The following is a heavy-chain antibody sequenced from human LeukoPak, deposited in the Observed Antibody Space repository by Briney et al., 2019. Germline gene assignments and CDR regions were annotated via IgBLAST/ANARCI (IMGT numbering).Heavy chain of an antibody. CDR2: IRGDGGSI. CDR3: AKSDWFDP. V-gene: IGHV3-74*03. CDR1: GSTFSKYW. Sequence: PGGSLRLSCVTSGSTFSKYWMNWLRQAPGKGLVWVSRIRGDGGSITYAESVKGRFTISRDNARNTLYLQMNSLRVEDTAVYYCAKSDWFDPCGQGTLVTVSS. J-gene: IGHJ5*02.